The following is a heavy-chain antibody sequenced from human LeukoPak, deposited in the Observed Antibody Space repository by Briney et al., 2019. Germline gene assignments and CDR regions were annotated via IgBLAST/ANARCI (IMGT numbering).Heavy chain of an antibody. Sequence: ASVKVSCKASGYTFPSYFMHWVRQAPGQGLEWMGIINPTGGSTTYAQKFQGRVTMTRDTSTSTVYMELSSLRSDDTAVYYCARDPGYNYGDGMDVWGQGTTVTVSS. CDR2: INPTGGST. CDR1: GYTFPSYF. V-gene: IGHV1-46*01. J-gene: IGHJ6*02. CDR3: ARDPGYNYGDGMDV. D-gene: IGHD5-18*01.